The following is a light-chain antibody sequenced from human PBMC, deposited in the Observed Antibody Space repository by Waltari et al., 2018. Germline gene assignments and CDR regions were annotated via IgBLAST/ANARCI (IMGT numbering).Light chain of an antibody. CDR3: MQSLRALWT. Sequence: DIVVTQSPLSLPVTPGEPASISFRSSQSLLHSNGYNYLDWYLQKPGQSPQPLIYLGSNRASGVPDRFSGSGSGTDVTLKISRVEAEDVGVYYCMQSLRALWTFGQGTKVEIK. CDR1: QSLLHSNGYNY. V-gene: IGKV2-28*01. J-gene: IGKJ1*01. CDR2: LGS.